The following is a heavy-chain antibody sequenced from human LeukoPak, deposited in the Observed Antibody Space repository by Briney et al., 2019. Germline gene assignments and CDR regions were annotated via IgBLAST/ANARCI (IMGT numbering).Heavy chain of an antibody. V-gene: IGHV3-48*01. CDR3: ARVGYDYVWGSYRYENDY. Sequence: GGSLRLSCAASGFTFSTYSMNWVRQAPGKGLEWVSYISSSSSTIYYADSVKGRFTISRDNAKNSLYLQMNSLGAEDTAVYYCARVGYDYVWGSYRYENDYWGQGTLVTVSS. CDR1: GFTFSTYS. CDR2: ISSSSSTI. J-gene: IGHJ4*02. D-gene: IGHD3-16*02.